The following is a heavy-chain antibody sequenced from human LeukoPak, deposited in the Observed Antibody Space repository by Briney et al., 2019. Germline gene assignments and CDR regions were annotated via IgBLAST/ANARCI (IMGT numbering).Heavy chain of an antibody. CDR2: SRDKADRYTA. Sequence: GGSLRLSRVACGFTLRDSFLSWVRQAPGKGVGGVGRSRDKADRYTAENAASVKGRFTISRDESKNSLYLQISSRETEDAAVYYCATSSWYRLAYWGQGSLVTVSS. D-gene: IGHD6-13*01. V-gene: IGHV3-72*01. J-gene: IGHJ4*02. CDR1: GFTLRDSF. CDR3: ATSSWYRLAY.